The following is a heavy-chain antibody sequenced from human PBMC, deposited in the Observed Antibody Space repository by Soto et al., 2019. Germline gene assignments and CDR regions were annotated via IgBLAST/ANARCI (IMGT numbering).Heavy chain of an antibody. Sequence: EVQLVESGGGLVQPGGSLRLSCAASGFTFSSYSMNWVRQAPGKGLEWVSYISSSSSTIYYADSVKGRFTISRDNAKNSLYLQMNSLRDEYTAVYYCARERARVLRFGAGSGMVVWGQGTTVTVSS. CDR3: ARERARVLRFGAGSGMVV. V-gene: IGHV3-48*02. J-gene: IGHJ6*02. D-gene: IGHD3-3*01. CDR2: ISSSSSTI. CDR1: GFTFSSYS.